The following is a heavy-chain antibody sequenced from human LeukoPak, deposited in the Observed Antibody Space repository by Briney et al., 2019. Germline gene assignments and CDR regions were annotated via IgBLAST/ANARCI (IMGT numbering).Heavy chain of an antibody. J-gene: IGHJ4*02. V-gene: IGHV4-34*01. CDR2: INHSGST. CDR1: GGSFSGYY. Sequence: PSETLSLTCAVYGGSFSGYYWSWIRQPPGKGLEWIGEINHSGSTNYNPSLKSRVTISVDTSKNQFSLKLSSVTAADTAVYYCARWLDFWSGYYHFAFDYWGQGTLVTVSS. CDR3: ARWLDFWSGYYHFAFDY. D-gene: IGHD3-3*01.